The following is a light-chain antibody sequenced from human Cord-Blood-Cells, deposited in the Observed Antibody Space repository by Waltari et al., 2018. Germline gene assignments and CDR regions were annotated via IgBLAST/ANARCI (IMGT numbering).Light chain of an antibody. CDR1: SSDDGCYNY. J-gene: IGLJ2*01. Sequence: QSALTQPASVSGSPGQSITIPCTGTSSDDGCYNYVSWYQQPPSEAPKLMIYEVSKRPSGVSNRFSGSKSGNTASLTISGLQAEDEADYYCCSYAGSSTVVFGGGTKLTVL. V-gene: IGLV2-23*02. CDR2: EVS. CDR3: CSYAGSSTVV.